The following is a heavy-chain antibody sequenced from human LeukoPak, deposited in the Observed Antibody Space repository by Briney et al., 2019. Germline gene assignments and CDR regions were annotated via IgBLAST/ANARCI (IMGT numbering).Heavy chain of an antibody. D-gene: IGHD4-17*01. CDR3: AKRPLGGDYKYFDH. V-gene: IGHV3-23*01. CDR1: GITFSNYA. J-gene: IGHJ4*02. CDR2: ISGGGGGR. Sequence: QTGGSLRLSCTASGITFSNYAMAWVRQGPGKGLEWVSSISGGGGGRYYGDSVKGRFTISRDNSKNTLSLEMNSLRSEDTAVYYCAKRPLGGDYKYFDHWGQGTLVTVSS.